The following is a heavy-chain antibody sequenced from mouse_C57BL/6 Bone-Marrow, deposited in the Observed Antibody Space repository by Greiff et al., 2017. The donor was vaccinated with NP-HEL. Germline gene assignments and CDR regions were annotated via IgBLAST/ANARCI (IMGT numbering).Heavy chain of an antibody. CDR3: ARAPVYYGNDDAMEY. Sequence: VQLKQSGPELVKPGASVKISCQASGYSFPDYIMNGVKQSTGKSLEWVGVIYPIYGTSSYKPKFKGKATLTVDQSSSTAYMQLNSRTSEDSAVYYGARAPVYYGNDDAMEYWGKGTSVTVAS. CDR2: IYPIYGTS. J-gene: IGHJ4*01. V-gene: IGHV1-39*01. D-gene: IGHD2-2*01. CDR1: GYSFPDYI.